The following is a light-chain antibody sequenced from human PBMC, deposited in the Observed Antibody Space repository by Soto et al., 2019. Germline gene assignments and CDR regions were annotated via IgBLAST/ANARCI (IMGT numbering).Light chain of an antibody. Sequence: VLSQSPGKLSLSPGERATRSCRASQSVPSTYFAWYQQKSGQPPRLLISGTSNRATGIPDRFSGSGSGRDFTLTISRLDPEDFAVYFCQQFGNSPWTFGQGTKVDIK. CDR3: QQFGNSPWT. CDR2: GTS. V-gene: IGKV3-20*01. CDR1: QSVPSTY. J-gene: IGKJ1*01.